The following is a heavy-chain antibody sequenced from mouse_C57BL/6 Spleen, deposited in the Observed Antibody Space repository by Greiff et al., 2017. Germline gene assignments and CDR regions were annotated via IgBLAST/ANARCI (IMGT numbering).Heavy chain of an antibody. Sequence: VQLQQSGPELVKPGASVKISCKASGYAFSSAWMNWVKQGPGKGLEWIGRIYPGDGDTNYNGKFKGKATMTADKSSSTAYMQLSSLTSEDSAVYFCARSEEIWGQGTLVTVSA. CDR2: IYPGDGDT. CDR1: GYAFSSAW. CDR3: ARSEEI. V-gene: IGHV1-82*01. J-gene: IGHJ3*01.